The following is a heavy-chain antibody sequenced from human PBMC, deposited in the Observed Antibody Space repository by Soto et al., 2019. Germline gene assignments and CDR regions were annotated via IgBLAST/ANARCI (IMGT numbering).Heavy chain of an antibody. D-gene: IGHD3-22*01. Sequence: QVQLVQSGAEVKKPGSSVKVSCKASGGTFSSYAISWVRQAPGQGLEWMGGIIPIFGTANYAQKFQGRVTITADESTSTSYMEKSSLRSEDTAVYYCARVLRSNYYDSSGYFDYWGQGTLVTVSS. J-gene: IGHJ4*02. CDR2: IIPIFGTA. CDR1: GGTFSSYA. CDR3: ARVLRSNYYDSSGYFDY. V-gene: IGHV1-69*19.